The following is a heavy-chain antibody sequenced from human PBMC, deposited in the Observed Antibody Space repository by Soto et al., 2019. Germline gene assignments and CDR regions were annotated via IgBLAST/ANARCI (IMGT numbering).Heavy chain of an antibody. CDR1: GGSISSSNW. J-gene: IGHJ4*02. CDR2: IYHSGST. CDR3: ASRYYDFSSGSNGSFDY. D-gene: IGHD3-3*01. Sequence: PSETLSLTCAVSGGSISSSNWWSWVRQPPGKGLEWIGEIYHSGSTNYNPSLKSRVTISVDKSKNQFSLKLSSVTAADTAVYYCASRYYDFSSGSNGSFDYWGQGTLVTVSS. V-gene: IGHV4-4*02.